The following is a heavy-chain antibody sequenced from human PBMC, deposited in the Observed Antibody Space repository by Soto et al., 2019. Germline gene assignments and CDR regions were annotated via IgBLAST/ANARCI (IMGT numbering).Heavy chain of an antibody. V-gene: IGHV3-23*01. CDR3: AKAPRPTWNWYYFDY. CDR1: GFTFTNYA. Sequence: EVQLLESGGGLVQTGGSLRLSCAASGFTFTNYAMSWVRQAPGMGLEWVSGISSTAVATYYADSVKGRFTISRDNSNNTLSLQMNGLRAEDTAVYYCAKAPRPTWNWYYFDYWGQGTLVTVSS. J-gene: IGHJ4*02. D-gene: IGHD1-7*01. CDR2: ISSTAVAT.